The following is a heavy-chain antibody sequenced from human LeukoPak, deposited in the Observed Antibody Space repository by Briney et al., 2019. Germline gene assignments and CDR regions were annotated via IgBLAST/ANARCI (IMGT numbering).Heavy chain of an antibody. CDR3: ASLLTGYLGNWFDP. Sequence: SETLSLTCTVSGGSVRSGSDYWSWVRQPPGKGLEWIGYIYYSGSTNDNPSLKSRVTISVDTSKNQFSLKLSSVTAADTAVYYCASLLTGYLGNWFDPWGQGTLVTVSS. J-gene: IGHJ5*02. D-gene: IGHD3-9*01. CDR2: IYYSGST. CDR1: GGSVRSGSDY. V-gene: IGHV4-61*01.